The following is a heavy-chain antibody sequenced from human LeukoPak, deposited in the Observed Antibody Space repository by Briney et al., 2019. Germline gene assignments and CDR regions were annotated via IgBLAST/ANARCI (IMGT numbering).Heavy chain of an antibody. CDR2: INPNSGGT. CDR3: ARGPLQQLVPHYYYYYYMDV. Sequence: GASVKVSCKASGYTFTGYYMHWVRQAPGQGLEWMGWINPNSGGTNYAQKFQGRVTMTRDTSISTAYMELSRLRSDDTAVYYCARGPLQQLVPHYYYYYYMDVWGKGTTVTVSS. J-gene: IGHJ6*03. CDR1: GYTFTGYY. V-gene: IGHV1-2*02. D-gene: IGHD6-13*01.